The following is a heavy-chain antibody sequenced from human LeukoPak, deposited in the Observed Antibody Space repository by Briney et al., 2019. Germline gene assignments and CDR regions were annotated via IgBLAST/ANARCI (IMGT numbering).Heavy chain of an antibody. CDR3: AKDKADRGAFYYYYYMDV. CDR1: GFTFSIYG. V-gene: IGHV3-33*06. Sequence: GRSLRLSCAPSGFTFSIYGMHWVRQAPGKGLEWVAVIWYDGSNKYYADSVKGRFTISRDNSKNTLYLQMNSLRAEDTAVYYCAKDKADRGAFYYYYYMDVWGKGTTVTVSS. CDR2: IWYDGSNK. J-gene: IGHJ6*03. D-gene: IGHD3-22*01.